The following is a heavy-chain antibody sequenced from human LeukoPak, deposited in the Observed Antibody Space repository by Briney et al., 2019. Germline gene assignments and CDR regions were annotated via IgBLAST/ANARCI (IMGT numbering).Heavy chain of an antibody. CDR3: ARLLRLQVPFYCYYGMDV. CDR2: IYPGDSDT. V-gene: IGHV5-51*01. J-gene: IGHJ6*02. D-gene: IGHD4-11*01. CDR1: GYSFTSYW. Sequence: GESLKISCKGSGYSFTSYWIGWVRQMPGKGLEWMGIIYPGDSDTRYSPSFQGQVTISADKSISTAYLQWSSLKASDTAMYYCARLLRLQVPFYCYYGMDVWGQGTTVTVSS.